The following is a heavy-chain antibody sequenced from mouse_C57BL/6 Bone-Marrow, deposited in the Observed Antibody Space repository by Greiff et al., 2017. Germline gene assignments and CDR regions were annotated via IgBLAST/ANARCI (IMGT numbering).Heavy chain of an antibody. CDR3: ANSRNYAMDG. Sequence: VQLQQSGPELVKPGASVKISCKASGYAFSSSWMNWVKQRPGQGLEWIGRIYPGDGDTNYNGKFKGKATLTADKSSSTAYMQRSSLTSEDSAVYCCANSRNYAMDGWGQGTSVTVSS. CDR1: GYAFSSSW. J-gene: IGHJ4*01. CDR2: IYPGDGDT. V-gene: IGHV1-82*01. D-gene: IGHD1-1*01.